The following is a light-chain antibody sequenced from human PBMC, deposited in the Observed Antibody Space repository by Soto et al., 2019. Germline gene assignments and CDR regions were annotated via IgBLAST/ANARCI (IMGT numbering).Light chain of an antibody. CDR3: CSYGGSFPYV. Sequence: QSVLTQPPSVSGSPGQSVTISCTGTSSDAGGYDYVSWYQQRPGKAPKLLIYDVTKRPSGVPDRFSGSKSGNTASLTISGLQAEDEADFYCCSYGGSFPYVFGTGTKVTVL. CDR1: SSDAGGYDY. J-gene: IGLJ1*01. V-gene: IGLV2-11*01. CDR2: DVT.